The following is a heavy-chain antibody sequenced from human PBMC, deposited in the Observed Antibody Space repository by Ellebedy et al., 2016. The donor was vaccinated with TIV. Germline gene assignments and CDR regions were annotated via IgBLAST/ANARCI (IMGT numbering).Heavy chain of an antibody. V-gene: IGHV3-7*01. CDR3: VSRPRG. Sequence: GESLKISCAASGFTCSSSWMTWDRQAPGKELEWVTNIKQDGSEKYYVDSVKGRFTVSRDNAKNSLCLQMNSLRAEDTAVYYCVSRPRGWGQGTLVTVSS. D-gene: IGHD3-10*01. J-gene: IGHJ4*02. CDR1: GFTCSSSW. CDR2: IKQDGSEK.